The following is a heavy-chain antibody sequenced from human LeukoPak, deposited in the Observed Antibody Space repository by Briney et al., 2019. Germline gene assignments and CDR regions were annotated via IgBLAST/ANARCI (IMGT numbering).Heavy chain of an antibody. V-gene: IGHV3-23*01. CDR3: AKGRKVGGATPFDY. CDR1: GFPFSSYA. D-gene: IGHD1-26*01. J-gene: IGHJ4*02. CDR2: ISGSGGST. Sequence: GSLRLSCAASGFPFSSYAMSWVRQAPGKGLEWVSAISGSGGSTYYADSVKGRFTISRDNSKNTLYLQMDSLRAEDTAVYYCAKGRKVGGATPFDYWGQGTLVIVSS.